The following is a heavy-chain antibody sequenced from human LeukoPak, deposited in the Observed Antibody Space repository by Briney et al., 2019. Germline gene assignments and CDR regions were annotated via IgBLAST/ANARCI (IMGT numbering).Heavy chain of an antibody. V-gene: IGHV4-34*01. CDR3: ARGKAYRREFDY. J-gene: IGHJ4*02. D-gene: IGHD2-21*01. CDR2: INHSGST. Sequence: SETLSLTCAVYGGSFSGYYWSWIRQPPGKGLEWTGEINHSGSTNYNPSLKSRVTISVDTSKNQFSLKLSSVTAADTAVYYCARGKAYRREFDYWGQGTLVTVSS. CDR1: GGSFSGYY.